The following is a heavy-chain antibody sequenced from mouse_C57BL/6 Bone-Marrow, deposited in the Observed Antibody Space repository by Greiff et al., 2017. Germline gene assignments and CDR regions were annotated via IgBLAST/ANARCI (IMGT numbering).Heavy chain of an antibody. CDR3: ARQCLDY. CDR2: ISSGGSYT. CDR1: GFTFSSYG. Sequence: EVQLVESGGDLVKPGGSLKLSCAASGFTFSSYGMSWVRQTPDKRLEWVATISSGGSYTYYPDSVKGRFTISRDNAKNTLYLQMSSLKSEDTAMYYCARQCLDYWGQGTTLTVSS. V-gene: IGHV5-6*01. J-gene: IGHJ2*01.